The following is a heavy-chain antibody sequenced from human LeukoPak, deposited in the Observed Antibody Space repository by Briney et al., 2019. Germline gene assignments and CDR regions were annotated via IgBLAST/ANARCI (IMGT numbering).Heavy chain of an antibody. Sequence: ASVKVSCKASGYIFDIYAMIWVRQVPGQGLELMGWINTNTGIPTYAQGFTGRFVFSLDTSVSTAYLHISSLKTEDTAVYYCARDYTVALGTTTYFQHWGQGTLVTVSS. V-gene: IGHV7-4-1*02. CDR3: ARDYTVALGTTTYFQH. D-gene: IGHD1-7*01. CDR2: INTNTGIP. J-gene: IGHJ1*01. CDR1: GYIFDIYA.